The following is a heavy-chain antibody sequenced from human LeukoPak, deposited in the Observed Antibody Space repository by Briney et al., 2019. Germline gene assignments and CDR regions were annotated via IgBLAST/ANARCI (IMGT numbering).Heavy chain of an antibody. CDR2: ISWDGDNT. D-gene: IGHD1-14*01. CDR1: GFSLSSYA. Sequence: GGSLRLSCAASGFSLSSYAMSWVRQAPGKGLEWVSLISWDGDNTYYADSVRGRFTISRDNSKNSLYLQMNSLRTEDTALYYCAKGTGRSTLNWFDPWGQGTLVTVSS. CDR3: AKGTGRSTLNWFDP. J-gene: IGHJ5*02. V-gene: IGHV3-43*02.